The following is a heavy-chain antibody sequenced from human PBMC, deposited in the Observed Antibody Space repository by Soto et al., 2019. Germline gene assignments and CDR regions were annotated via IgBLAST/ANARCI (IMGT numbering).Heavy chain of an antibody. CDR2: FYYSGST. Sequence: PSETLSLTCSVSGASVSSGSSYWSWIRQPPGKGLEWIGYFYYSGSTNYNPSLQSRVTISVDTSKNQFSLKLSSVTAADTAVYYCARELGIGTTRKFDYWGQGMLVTVSS. D-gene: IGHD1-7*01. CDR1: GASVSSGSSY. J-gene: IGHJ4*02. CDR3: ARELGIGTTRKFDY. V-gene: IGHV4-61*01.